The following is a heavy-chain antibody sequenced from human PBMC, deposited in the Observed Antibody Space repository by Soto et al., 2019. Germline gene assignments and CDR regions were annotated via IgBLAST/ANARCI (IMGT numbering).Heavy chain of an antibody. Sequence: GASVKVSCKASGFTFTSSAVQWVRQARGQRLEWIGWIVVGSGNTNYAQKIQERVTITRDMSTSTAYMELSSLRSEDTAVYYCAADDYGDYVSWGNPRFDYWGQGTLLTVSS. CDR2: IVVGSGNT. D-gene: IGHD4-17*01. CDR1: GFTFTSSA. V-gene: IGHV1-58*01. CDR3: AADDYGDYVSWGNPRFDY. J-gene: IGHJ4*02.